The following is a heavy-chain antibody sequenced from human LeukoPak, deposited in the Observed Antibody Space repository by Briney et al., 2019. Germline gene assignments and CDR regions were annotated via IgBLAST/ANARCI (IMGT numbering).Heavy chain of an antibody. V-gene: IGHV4-39*07. CDR1: GDSISSSSYY. D-gene: IGHD3-10*01. J-gene: IGHJ6*03. Sequence: SETLSLTCTVSGDSISSSSYYWGWIRQPPGKGLEWIGSIYYSGSTYYNPSLKSRVTISVDTSKNQFSLKLSSVTAADTAMYYCARERAMYYYGSGSYYNLSYMDVWGKGTTVTISS. CDR3: ARERAMYYYGSGSYYNLSYMDV. CDR2: IYYSGST.